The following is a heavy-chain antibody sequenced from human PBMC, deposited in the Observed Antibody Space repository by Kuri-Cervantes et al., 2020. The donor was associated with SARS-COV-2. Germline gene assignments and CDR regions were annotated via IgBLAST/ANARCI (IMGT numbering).Heavy chain of an antibody. Sequence: GGSLRLSCAASGFTFDDYGMSWVRQAPGKGLEWVSGINWNGGSTGYADSVKGRFTISRDNAKNSLYLQMNSLRAEDTAVYYCARAPQGRYCGSTSCPIVWYFDLWGRGTLVTVSS. CDR3: ARAPQGRYCGSTSCPIVWYFDL. D-gene: IGHD2-2*01. V-gene: IGHV3-20*04. J-gene: IGHJ2*01. CDR1: GFTFDDYG. CDR2: INWNGGST.